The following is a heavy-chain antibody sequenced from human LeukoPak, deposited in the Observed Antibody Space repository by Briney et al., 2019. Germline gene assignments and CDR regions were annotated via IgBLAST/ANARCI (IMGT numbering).Heavy chain of an antibody. Sequence: ASVKVSCKASGYTLTTYDINWGRQPTGQGLGWLGWMNTTSGNTGKAQNLTVKVTMTRASSINTSSLELTSMTSGDRAWIYFPRVPAYNGAEGFYDNGLDVWGHGTTVTVSS. CDR1: GYTLTTYD. D-gene: IGHD5/OR15-5a*01. J-gene: IGHJ6*02. CDR2: MNTTSGNT. CDR3: PRVPAYNGAEGFYDNGLDV. V-gene: IGHV1-8*01.